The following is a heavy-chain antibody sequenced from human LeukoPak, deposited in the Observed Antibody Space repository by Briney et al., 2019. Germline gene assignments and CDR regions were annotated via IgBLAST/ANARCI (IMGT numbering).Heavy chain of an antibody. V-gene: IGHV1-2*02. Sequence: GASVKVSCKASGYSFTGHYMHWVRQAPGQGLEWMGWINPNSGGTNYAQKFQGRVTMTRDTSISTAYMELSRLRSDDTAVYYCAREYYYGSGNYYNRIDYWGQGTLVTVSS. J-gene: IGHJ4*02. D-gene: IGHD3-10*01. CDR1: GYSFTGHY. CDR3: AREYYYGSGNYYNRIDY. CDR2: INPNSGGT.